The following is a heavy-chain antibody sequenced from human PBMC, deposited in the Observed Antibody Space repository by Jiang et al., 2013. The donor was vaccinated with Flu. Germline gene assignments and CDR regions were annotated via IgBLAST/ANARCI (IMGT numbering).Heavy chain of an antibody. Sequence: LLKPSETLSLTCAVYGGSFSGHYWSWIRQPPGKGLEWIGEINHSGSTNCITSLKSRVTISVDTSKNQFSLKLNSVTAADTAVYYCAKHSQLWFSGLDPWGQGTLVTVSS. CDR3: AKHSQLWFSGLDP. CDR1: GGSFSGHY. D-gene: IGHD3-22*01. J-gene: IGHJ5*02. CDR2: INHSGST. V-gene: IGHV4-34*01.